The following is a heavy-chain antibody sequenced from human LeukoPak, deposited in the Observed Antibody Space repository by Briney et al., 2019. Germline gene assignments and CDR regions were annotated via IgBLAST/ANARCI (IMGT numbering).Heavy chain of an antibody. J-gene: IGHJ6*02. V-gene: IGHV4-59*01. CDR3: ARVTQWFGVSVGMDV. Sequence: SETLSLTCTVSGGSISSYYWSWVRQPPGKGLEWIGYIYYSGSTNYNPSLKSRVTISVDTSKNQFSLKLSSVTAADTAVYYCARVTQWFGVSVGMDVWGQGTTVTVSS. CDR1: GGSISSYY. D-gene: IGHD3-10*01. CDR2: IYYSGST.